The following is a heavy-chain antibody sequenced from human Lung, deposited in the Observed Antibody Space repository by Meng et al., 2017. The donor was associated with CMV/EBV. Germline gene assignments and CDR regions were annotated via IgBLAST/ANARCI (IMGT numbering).Heavy chain of an antibody. CDR2: MNPNTGDT. D-gene: IGHD3-10*01. CDR3: ARARDYYGSGSHAFDI. CDR1: GYTFTGYD. Sequence: SVKVSXKASGYTFTGYDINWVRQATGQGLEWMGWMNPNTGDTGYAQEFQGRVTITADKSTSTAYMELSSLRSEDTAVYYCARARDYYGSGSHAFDIWGQGXMVTVSS. V-gene: IGHV1-8*01. J-gene: IGHJ3*02.